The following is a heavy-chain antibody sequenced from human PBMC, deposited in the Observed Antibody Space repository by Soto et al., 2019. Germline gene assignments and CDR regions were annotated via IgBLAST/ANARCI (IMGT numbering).Heavy chain of an antibody. Sequence: EVQLKESGGGLVQRGGSLRLSCVASGFSFSSHAMGWVGKAPGKGLEWVSSIIGGGGDTFYADSVKGRFTISRHNSKNTLYLQMDSLTAADTAVYYCVRCGSLSRSDYSWYFDLWGRGTPVSVSS. CDR3: VRCGSLSRSDYSWYFDL. CDR2: IIGGGGDT. D-gene: IGHD4-17*01. J-gene: IGHJ2*01. V-gene: IGHV3-23*01. CDR1: GFSFSSHA.